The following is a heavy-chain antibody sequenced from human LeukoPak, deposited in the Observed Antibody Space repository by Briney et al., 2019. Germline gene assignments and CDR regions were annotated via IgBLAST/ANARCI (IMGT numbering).Heavy chain of an antibody. CDR3: ARAHTYYDFWSGYSGSIRTSWFDP. Sequence: KPSETLSLTCAVYGGSFSGYYWSWIRQPPGKGLEWIGEINHRGSTNYNPSLKSRVTISVDTSQNQFSLKLSSVTAADTAVYYCARAHTYYDFWSGYSGSIRTSWFDPWGQGTLVTVSS. CDR2: INHRGST. CDR1: GGSFSGYY. D-gene: IGHD3-3*01. V-gene: IGHV4-34*01. J-gene: IGHJ5*02.